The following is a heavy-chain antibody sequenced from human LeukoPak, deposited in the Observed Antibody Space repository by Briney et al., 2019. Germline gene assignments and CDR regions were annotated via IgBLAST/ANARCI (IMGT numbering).Heavy chain of an antibody. D-gene: IGHD1-1*01. CDR1: GGSISSSY. CDR2: IYYSGST. V-gene: IGHV4-59*01. Sequence: SETLSLTCTVSGGSISSSYWNWIRQPPGKGLEWIGYIYYSGSTNYNPSLKSRVTISVDTFKNQFSLKLSSVTAADTAVYYCARDLDWNYGLDVWGQGTSVTVSS. J-gene: IGHJ6*02. CDR3: ARDLDWNYGLDV.